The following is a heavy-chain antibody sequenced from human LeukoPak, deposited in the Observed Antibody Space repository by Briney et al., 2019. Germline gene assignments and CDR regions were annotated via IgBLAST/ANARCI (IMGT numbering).Heavy chain of an antibody. CDR2: IYPGDSDT. V-gene: IGHV5-51*01. Sequence: GESLKIPCKGSGYSFTSHWIGWVRQMPGKGLEGMGIIYPGDSDTRYSPSFQGQVPISADKAISPAYLQWSSLKASDTAMYCCARHLYGSGSYPFGYRGQGALVTVSS. CDR3: ARHLYGSGSYPFGY. J-gene: IGHJ4*02. CDR1: GYSFTSHW. D-gene: IGHD3-10*01.